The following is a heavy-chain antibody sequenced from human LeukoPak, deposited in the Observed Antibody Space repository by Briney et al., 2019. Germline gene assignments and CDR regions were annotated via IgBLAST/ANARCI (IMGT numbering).Heavy chain of an antibody. CDR3: ARDDDYGGNLGVRYFDY. CDR2: SSAYNGNT. D-gene: IGHD4-23*01. J-gene: IGHJ4*02. CDR1: GYTFTSYG. Sequence: ASVKVSCKASGYTFTSYGISWVRQAPGQGREWMGSSSAYNGNTNYAQKLQGRVTMTTDTSTSTAYMELRSLRSDDTAVYYCARDDDYGGNLGVRYFDYWGQGTLVTVSS. V-gene: IGHV1-18*01.